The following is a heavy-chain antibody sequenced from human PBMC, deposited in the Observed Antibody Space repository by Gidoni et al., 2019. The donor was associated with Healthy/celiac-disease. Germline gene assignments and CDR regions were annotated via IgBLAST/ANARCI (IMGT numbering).Heavy chain of an antibody. CDR1: GFTVISHY. V-gene: IGHV3-53*02. J-gene: IGHJ3*02. Sequence: EVQLVETGGGLIQPGGSLRLSCAASGFTVISHYMSWVRQAPGKGLEWVSVIYSGGSTYYADSVKGRFTISRDNSKNTLYLQMNSLRAEDTAVYYCASGGGYCSSTSCYGAFDIWGQGTMVTVSS. D-gene: IGHD2-2*01. CDR3: ASGGGYCSSTSCYGAFDI. CDR2: IYSGGST.